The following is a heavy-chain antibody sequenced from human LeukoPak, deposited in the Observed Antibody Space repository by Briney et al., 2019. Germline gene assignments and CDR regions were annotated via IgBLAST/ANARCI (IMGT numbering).Heavy chain of an antibody. CDR3: ASLGLLWFGELLHFDY. V-gene: IGHV4-38-2*02. D-gene: IGHD3-10*01. CDR2: IFHSGST. Sequence: SETLSLTCTVSDYSISSGYYWGWIRQPPGKGLEWIGSIFHSGSTYYNPSLKSRVTISVDMSKNQFSLRLSSVTAADTAVYYCASLGLLWFGELLHFDYWGQGTLVTVSS. CDR1: DYSISSGYY. J-gene: IGHJ4*02.